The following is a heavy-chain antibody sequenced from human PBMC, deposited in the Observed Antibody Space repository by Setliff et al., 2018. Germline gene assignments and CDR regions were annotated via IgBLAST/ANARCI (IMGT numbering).Heavy chain of an antibody. V-gene: IGHV1-69*13. CDR3: ARDLIDPDYGDYLSFYYYGMDV. J-gene: IGHJ6*02. CDR1: GGTFSSYA. Sequence: GASVKVSCKASGGTFSSYAISWVRQAPGQGLEWMGGIIPIFGTANYAQEFQGRVTITADESTSTAYMELSSLRSEDTAVYYCARDLIDPDYGDYLSFYYYGMDVWDQGTTVTVSS. CDR2: IIPIFGTA. D-gene: IGHD4-17*01.